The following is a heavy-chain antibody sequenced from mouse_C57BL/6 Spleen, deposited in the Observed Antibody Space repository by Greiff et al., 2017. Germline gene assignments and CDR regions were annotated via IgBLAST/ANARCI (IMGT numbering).Heavy chain of an antibody. CDR2: ISYDGSN. CDR3: ARDSTIYYGNKDWYFDV. V-gene: IGHV3-6*01. J-gene: IGHJ1*03. Sequence: EVQLQESGPGLVKPSQSLSLTCSVTGYSITSGYYWNWIRQFPGNKLEWMGYISYDGSNNYNPSLKNRISITRDTAKNQFFLKLNSVTTEDTATYYCARDSTIYYGNKDWYFDVWGTGTTVTVSS. CDR1: GYSITSGYY. D-gene: IGHD2-1*01.